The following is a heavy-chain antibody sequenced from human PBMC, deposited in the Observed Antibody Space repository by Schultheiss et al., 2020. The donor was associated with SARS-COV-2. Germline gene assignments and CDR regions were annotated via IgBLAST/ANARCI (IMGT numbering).Heavy chain of an antibody. CDR3: AKVAGKQLVPGRYFDL. Sequence: GGSLRLSCAASGFTFSSYAMSWVRQAPGKGLEWVSGISYGGNSTYYADSVKGRFTISRDSLKNTLYLQMNSLRAEDTAVYYCAKVAGKQLVPGRYFDLWGRGTLVTVSS. V-gene: IGHV3-23*01. J-gene: IGHJ2*01. D-gene: IGHD6-6*01. CDR1: GFTFSSYA. CDR2: ISYGGNST.